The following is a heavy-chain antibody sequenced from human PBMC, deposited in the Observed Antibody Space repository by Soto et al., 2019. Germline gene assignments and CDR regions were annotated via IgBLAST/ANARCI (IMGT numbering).Heavy chain of an antibody. D-gene: IGHD2-15*01. CDR3: ARGEDYCSGGSCYRRDYYYYMDV. Sequence: PSETLSLTCTVSGGSISSYYWSWIRQPPGKGLEWIGYIYYSGSTNYNPSLKSRVTISVDTSKNQFSLKLSSVTAADTAVYYCARGEDYCSGGSCYRRDYYYYMDVWGKGTTVTVSS. V-gene: IGHV4-59*01. CDR1: GGSISSYY. J-gene: IGHJ6*03. CDR2: IYYSGST.